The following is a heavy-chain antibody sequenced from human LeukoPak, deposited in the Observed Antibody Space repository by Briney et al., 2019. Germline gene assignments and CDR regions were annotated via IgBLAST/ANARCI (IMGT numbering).Heavy chain of an antibody. V-gene: IGHV3-23*01. CDR1: GFTFSNYS. CDR3: AKEASGYVGYYMDV. CDR2: ISGSGGST. D-gene: IGHD5-12*01. Sequence: GSLRLSFATHGFTFSNYSMRWVRQAPGKGLELVSAISGSGGSTYYADSVKGRFTISRDNSKNTLYLKMNSLRAEDTAVYYCAKEASGYVGYYMDVWGKGTTVTVSS. J-gene: IGHJ6*03.